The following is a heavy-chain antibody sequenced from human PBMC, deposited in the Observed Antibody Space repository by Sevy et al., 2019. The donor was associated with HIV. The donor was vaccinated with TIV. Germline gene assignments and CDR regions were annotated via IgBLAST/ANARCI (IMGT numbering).Heavy chain of an antibody. D-gene: IGHD2-15*01. Sequence: GGSLRLSCAASGFTFSNAWMSWVRQAPGKGLEWVGRIKSKTDGGTTDYAAPVKGRFTISRDDSKNTLYLQMNSLKTEDTAVYYCTTDLRRCSGGSCYSEAFDIWGQRTMVTASS. V-gene: IGHV3-15*01. CDR3: TTDLRRCSGGSCYSEAFDI. CDR1: GFTFSNAW. CDR2: IKSKTDGGTT. J-gene: IGHJ3*02.